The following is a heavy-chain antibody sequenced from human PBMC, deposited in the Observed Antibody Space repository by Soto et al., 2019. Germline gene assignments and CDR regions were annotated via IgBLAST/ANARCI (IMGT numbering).Heavy chain of an antibody. Sequence: AASVKVSCKASGYTFTSYGISWVRQAPGQGLEWMGWISAYNGNTNYAQKLQGRVTMTTDTSTSTAYMELRSLRSDDTAVYYCARAEGYSTQDNWFDPWGQGTLVTVSS. J-gene: IGHJ5*02. D-gene: IGHD5-18*01. CDR1: GYTFTSYG. V-gene: IGHV1-18*01. CDR3: ARAEGYSTQDNWFDP. CDR2: ISAYNGNT.